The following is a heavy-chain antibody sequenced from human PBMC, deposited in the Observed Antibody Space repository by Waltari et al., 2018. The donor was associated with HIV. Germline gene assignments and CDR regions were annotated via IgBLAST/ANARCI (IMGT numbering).Heavy chain of an antibody. CDR3: ASQFYSDSTTYYYGLDY. D-gene: IGHD3-22*01. CDR2: ISNDGSSK. V-gene: IGHV3-30-3*01. Sequence: VQLLESGGGLVQPGGSLRLSCAASGFTFSSYAMSWVRQAPGKGLEWVAVISNDGSSKYYADSVKCRFTISRDNSKNTLYLHMNSLRAEDTAVYYCASQFYSDSTTYYYGLDYWGQGTLVTVSS. CDR1: GFTFSSYA. J-gene: IGHJ4*02.